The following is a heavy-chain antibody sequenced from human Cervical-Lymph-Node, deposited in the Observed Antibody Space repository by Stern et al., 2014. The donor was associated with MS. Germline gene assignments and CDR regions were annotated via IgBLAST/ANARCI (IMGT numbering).Heavy chain of an antibody. Sequence: EVQLVESGGGLVQPGGSLRLSCAASGFTFSTYWMHWVRQAPGKGLVWVSRINRDGIYTSYADSMKGRFTISRDNAKNTLYLQMNSLRAEDTALYYCVRDLDGGAHFDNWGQGALVTVSS. D-gene: IGHD3-16*01. CDR1: GFTFSTYW. J-gene: IGHJ4*02. CDR2: INRDGIYT. V-gene: IGHV3-74*01. CDR3: VRDLDGGAHFDN.